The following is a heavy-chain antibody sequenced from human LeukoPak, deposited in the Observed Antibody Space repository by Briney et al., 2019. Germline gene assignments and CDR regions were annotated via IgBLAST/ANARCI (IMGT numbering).Heavy chain of an antibody. CDR1: GFTLSNFD. J-gene: IGHJ4*02. V-gene: IGHV3-33*03. CDR3: AKAHPGFDY. CDR2: IWNDGNNK. Sequence: GRSLRLSCAASGFTLSNFDMRWVRQAPGKGLEWVAVIWNDGNNKYYADSVKGRFTISRDNAKNSLFLQMNSLRADDTAVYYCAKAHPGFDYWGQGTLVTVSS.